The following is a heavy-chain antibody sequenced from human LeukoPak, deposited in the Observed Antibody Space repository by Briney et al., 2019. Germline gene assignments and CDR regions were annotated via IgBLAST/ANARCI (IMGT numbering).Heavy chain of an antibody. V-gene: IGHV4-39*01. Sequence: SDSLSLTCTLSGGSISGSSSYWGWIRQPPGKGLEWIGSITYDWSSYYNPSLKSRVTISADTSKNQFPLKLSSVTAADTVVYYCARRRPDWYLDLGGRGTLVIVSS. CDR2: ITYDWSS. CDR3: ARRRPDWYLDL. CDR1: GGSISGSSSY. J-gene: IGHJ2*01. D-gene: IGHD6-25*01.